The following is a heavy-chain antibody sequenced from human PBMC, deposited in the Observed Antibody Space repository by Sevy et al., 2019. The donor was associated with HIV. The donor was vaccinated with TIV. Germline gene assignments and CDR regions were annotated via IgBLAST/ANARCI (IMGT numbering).Heavy chain of an antibody. Sequence: GRSLRLSCAASGFTFSDYYMSWIRQAPGKGLEWVSYISSSGSTIYYADSVKGRFTISRDNAKNSLYLQMNSLRAEDTAVYYCARAYSSGWYPPVGYWGQGTLVTVSS. V-gene: IGHV3-11*01. CDR3: ARAYSSGWYPPVGY. J-gene: IGHJ4*02. CDR1: GFTFSDYY. D-gene: IGHD6-19*01. CDR2: ISSSGSTI.